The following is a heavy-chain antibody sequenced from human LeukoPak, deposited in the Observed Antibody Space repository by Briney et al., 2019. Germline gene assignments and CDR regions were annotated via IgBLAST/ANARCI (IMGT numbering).Heavy chain of an antibody. CDR3: ARRPRGYSYGYGFDY. CDR2: IYYSGST. CDR1: GGSISSSSYY. Sequence: PSETLSLTCTASGGSISSSSYYWGWIRQPPGKGLEWIGSIYYSGSTYYNPSLKSRVTTSVDTSKNQFSLKLSSVTAADTAVYYCARRPRGYSYGYGFDYWGQGTLVTVSS. J-gene: IGHJ4*02. V-gene: IGHV4-39*07. D-gene: IGHD5-18*01.